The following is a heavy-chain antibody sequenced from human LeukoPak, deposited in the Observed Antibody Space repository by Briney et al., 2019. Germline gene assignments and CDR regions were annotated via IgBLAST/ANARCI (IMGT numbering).Heavy chain of an antibody. V-gene: IGHV4-39*07. CDR3: ARDYGWFGELLYKLDY. CDR1: GGSISSSSYY. D-gene: IGHD3-10*01. CDR2: IYYSGST. J-gene: IGHJ4*02. Sequence: SETLSLTCTVSGGSISSSSYYWGWIRQPPGKGLEWIGSIYYSGSTYYNPSLKSRVTISVDTSKNQFSLKLSSVTAADTAVYYCARDYGWFGELLYKLDYWGQGTLVTVSS.